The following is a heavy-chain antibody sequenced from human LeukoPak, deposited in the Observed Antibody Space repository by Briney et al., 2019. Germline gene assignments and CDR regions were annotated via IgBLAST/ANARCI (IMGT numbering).Heavy chain of an antibody. D-gene: IGHD2-2*01. CDR3: AKAQQGYCSSTSCYNWFDP. J-gene: IGHJ5*02. Sequence: SETLSLTCTVSGVSISSHYWSWIRQPPGKGLEWIGYIYYSGSTNYNPSLKSRVTISVDTSKDQFSLKLSSVTAADTAVYYCAKAQQGYCSSTSCYNWFDPWGQGTLVTVSS. CDR1: GVSISSHY. CDR2: IYYSGST. V-gene: IGHV4-59*11.